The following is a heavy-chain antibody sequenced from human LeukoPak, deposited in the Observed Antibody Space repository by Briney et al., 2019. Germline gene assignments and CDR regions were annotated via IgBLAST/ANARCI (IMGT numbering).Heavy chain of an antibody. J-gene: IGHJ4*02. CDR3: AKVSTRRIVVVVAARYFDY. Sequence: GGSLRLSCAASGFTFSSYAMSWVRQAPGKGLEWVSAISGSGGSTYYADSVKGRFTISRDNSKNTLYLQMNSLRAEDTAVYYCAKVSTRRIVVVVAARYFDYWGQGTLVTVSS. CDR2: ISGSGGST. CDR1: GFTFSSYA. V-gene: IGHV3-23*01. D-gene: IGHD2-15*01.